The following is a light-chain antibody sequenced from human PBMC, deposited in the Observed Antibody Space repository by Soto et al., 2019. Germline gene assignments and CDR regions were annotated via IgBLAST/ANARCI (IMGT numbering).Light chain of an antibody. CDR3: QQRSTWPT. V-gene: IGKV3-11*01. CDR2: DAS. J-gene: IGKJ5*01. Sequence: VLTQSPATLSLSPGKRATLSCRASESVAFHLAWYQQKPGQAPRLLIYDASVRATGTPARFSGSGSGTDFTLTISSLEPEDFALYYCQQRSTWPTFGQGTRLEIK. CDR1: ESVAFH.